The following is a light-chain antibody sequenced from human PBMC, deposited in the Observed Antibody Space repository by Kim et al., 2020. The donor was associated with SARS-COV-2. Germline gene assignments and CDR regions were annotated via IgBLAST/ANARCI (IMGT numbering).Light chain of an antibody. CDR3: KSRDNSGNHYV. CDR2: AKT. CDR1: SLRRYY. V-gene: IGLV3-19*01. J-gene: IGLJ1*01. Sequence: FGQPVTITCHGDSLRRYYASWYQQTPGQAPLLVIYAKTSRPSGIPDRFSGSTSGNTASLTITEAQAEDEADYYCKSRDNSGNHYVFGTGTKVTVL.